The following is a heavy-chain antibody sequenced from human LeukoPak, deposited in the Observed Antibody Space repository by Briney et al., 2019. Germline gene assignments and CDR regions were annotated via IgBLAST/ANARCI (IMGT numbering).Heavy chain of an antibody. V-gene: IGHV1-8*01. Sequence: ASVKVSCKASGYTFTSYDINWVRQATGQGLEWMGWMNPNSGNTGYAQKFQGRVTMTRNTSISTAYMELSSLRAEDTAIYYCAKEGQPAITEGFDYWGQGTLVTVSS. CDR1: GYTFTSYD. J-gene: IGHJ4*02. CDR3: AKEGQPAITEGFDY. CDR2: MNPNSGNT. D-gene: IGHD2-2*01.